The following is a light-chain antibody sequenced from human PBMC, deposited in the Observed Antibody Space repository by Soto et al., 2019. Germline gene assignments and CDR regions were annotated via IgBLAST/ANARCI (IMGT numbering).Light chain of an antibody. V-gene: IGLV2-14*03. CDR1: SGDVGGFNY. CDR2: DVS. Sequence: QSALTQPASVSGSPGQSIAISCTGTSGDVGGFNYVSWYQQHPGKAPKFMIYDVSSRPSGVSDRFSGSKSGNTASLTISGLQAEDEADYYCASYTTSSTYVFGTGTKVTV. CDR3: ASYTTSSTYV. J-gene: IGLJ1*01.